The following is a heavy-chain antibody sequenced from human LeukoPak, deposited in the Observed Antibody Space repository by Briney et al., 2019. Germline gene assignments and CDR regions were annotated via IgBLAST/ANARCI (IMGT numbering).Heavy chain of an antibody. V-gene: IGHV3-9*01. CDR1: GFTFDDYA. J-gene: IGHJ4*02. CDR2: ISWNSGSI. D-gene: IGHD2-2*01. CDR3: AKVVVPAAKYYFDY. Sequence: PGGSLRLSCAASGFTFDDYAMHWVRQAPGKGLEWVSGISWNSGSIGYADSVKGRFTISRDNSKNTLYLQMNSLRAEDTAVYYCAKVVVPAAKYYFDYWGQGTLVTVSS.